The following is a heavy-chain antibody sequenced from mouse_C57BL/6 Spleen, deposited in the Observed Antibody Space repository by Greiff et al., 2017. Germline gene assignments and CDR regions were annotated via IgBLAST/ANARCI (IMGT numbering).Heavy chain of an antibody. CDR2: IDPSDSYT. D-gene: IGHD1-1*01. Sequence: VQLQQPGAELVMPGASVKLSCKASGYTFTSYWMHWVKQRPGQGLEWIGEIDPSDSYTNYNQKFKGKSTLTVDKSSSTAYMQLSSLTSEDSAVYYCARSEGYGSNYWGQGTTLTVSS. V-gene: IGHV1-69*01. J-gene: IGHJ2*01. CDR1: GYTFTSYW. CDR3: ARSEGYGSNY.